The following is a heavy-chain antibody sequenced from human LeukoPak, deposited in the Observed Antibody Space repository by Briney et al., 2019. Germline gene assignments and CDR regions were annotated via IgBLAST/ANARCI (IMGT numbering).Heavy chain of an antibody. CDR1: GFTFRSYD. Sequence: GGSLRLSCAASGFTFRSYDMHWVRQAPGKGLEWVSSISSSSSYIYYADSVKGRFTISRDNAKNSLYLQMNSLRAEDTAVYYCARDRVTGDFDYWGQGTLVTVSS. D-gene: IGHD2-21*02. J-gene: IGHJ4*02. CDR2: ISSSSSYI. CDR3: ARDRVTGDFDY. V-gene: IGHV3-21*01.